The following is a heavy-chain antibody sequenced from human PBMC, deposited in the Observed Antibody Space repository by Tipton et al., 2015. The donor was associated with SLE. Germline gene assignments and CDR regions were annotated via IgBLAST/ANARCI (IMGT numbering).Heavy chain of an antibody. Sequence: SLRLSCAVSGGSIRSSNWWSWVRQPPGKGLEWIGEVDQSGSTNSNPSLKSRVSMSVDKSKNQFSLKLSSVTVADTAVYYCAKDFNYDNADFNWGQGKLVIVSS. V-gene: IGHV4-4*02. D-gene: IGHD4-17*01. J-gene: IGHJ4*02. CDR1: GGSIRSSNW. CDR3: AKDFNYDNADFN. CDR2: VDQSGST.